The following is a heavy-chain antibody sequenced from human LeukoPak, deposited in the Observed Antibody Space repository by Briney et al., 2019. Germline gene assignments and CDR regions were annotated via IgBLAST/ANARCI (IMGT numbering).Heavy chain of an antibody. V-gene: IGHV4-59*01. CDR3: ARSLTGIDAFDI. D-gene: IGHD7-27*01. Sequence: SETLSLTCTVSGGSISSYYWSWIRQPPGKGLEWIGYIYYSGSTNYNPSLKSRVTISVDTSKNQFSLKLSSVTAADTAVYYCARSLTGIDAFDIWGQGTMVTVSS. CDR1: GGSISSYY. J-gene: IGHJ3*02. CDR2: IYYSGST.